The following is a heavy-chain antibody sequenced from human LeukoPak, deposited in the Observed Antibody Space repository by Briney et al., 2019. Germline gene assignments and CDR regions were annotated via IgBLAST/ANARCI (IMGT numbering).Heavy chain of an antibody. D-gene: IGHD6-19*01. CDR1: GYTFTGYY. CDR2: INPNSGGT. CDR3: AKGAREIRSGFWDY. V-gene: IGHV1-2*02. J-gene: IGHJ4*02. Sequence: ASVKVSCKASGYTFTGYYMHWVRQAPGQGLEWMGWINPNSGGTNYAQKFQGRVTMTRDTSISTAYMELSSLTSEDTALYYCAKGAREIRSGFWDYWGQGTLVTVSS.